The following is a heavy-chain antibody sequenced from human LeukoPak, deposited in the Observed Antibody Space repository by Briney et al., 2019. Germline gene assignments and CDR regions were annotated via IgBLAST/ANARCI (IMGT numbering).Heavy chain of an antibody. CDR1: GGSFSGYY. CDR3: ARGQGPVDPGLIVAVTAIPPGAFDI. CDR2: INHSGST. J-gene: IGHJ3*02. Sequence: SETLSLTCAVYGGSFSGYYWSWIRQPPGKGLEWIGEINHSGSTNYNPSLKSRVTISVDTSKNQFSLKLSSVTAADTAVYYCARGQGPVDPGLIVAVTAIPPGAFDIWGQGTMVTVSS. V-gene: IGHV4-34*01. D-gene: IGHD2-21*02.